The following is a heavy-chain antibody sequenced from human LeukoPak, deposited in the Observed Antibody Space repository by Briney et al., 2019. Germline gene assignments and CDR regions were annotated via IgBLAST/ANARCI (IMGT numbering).Heavy chain of an antibody. J-gene: IGHJ4*02. D-gene: IGHD6-6*01. Sequence: GGSLRLSCAASGFTFSSYAMHWVRQAPGTGLEWVAVISYDGSNKYYADSVKGRFTISRDNSKNTLYLQMNSLRAEDTAVYYCARGIAARQSYFDYWGQGTLVTVSS. CDR2: ISYDGSNK. CDR3: ARGIAARQSYFDY. CDR1: GFTFSSYA. V-gene: IGHV3-30*04.